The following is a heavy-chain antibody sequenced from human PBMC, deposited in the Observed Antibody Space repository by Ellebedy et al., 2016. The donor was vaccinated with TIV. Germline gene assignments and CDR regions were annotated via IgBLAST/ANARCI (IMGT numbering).Heavy chain of an antibody. CDR2: IDHRAPA. D-gene: IGHD6-19*01. Sequence: MPSETLSLTCAVSGASFCDFLWPWIRHPPARGLEWIGEIDHRAPATYNASLRSRVTLSVNTSKNQFSLKLTSITAADTAIYYCARGRGVNHFMAVARYWYFDPWGRGTLVSASS. CDR3: ARGRGVNHFMAVARYWYFDP. J-gene: IGHJ2*01. V-gene: IGHV4-34*01. CDR1: GASFCDFL.